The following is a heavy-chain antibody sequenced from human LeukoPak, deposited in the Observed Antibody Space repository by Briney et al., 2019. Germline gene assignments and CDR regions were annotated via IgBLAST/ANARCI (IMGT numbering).Heavy chain of an antibody. D-gene: IGHD3-10*01. CDR3: ARSDGNYYGSGSYPDY. CDR1: GYSFTSYW. Sequence: GESLKISCKGSGYSFTSYWIGWVRQMPGKGLEWMGIIYPGDSDTRYSPSFQGQVTISADKSISTAYLQWSSLKASDTAMYYCARSDGNYYGSGSYPDYWGQGTLVTVSS. CDR2: IYPGDSDT. V-gene: IGHV5-51*01. J-gene: IGHJ4*02.